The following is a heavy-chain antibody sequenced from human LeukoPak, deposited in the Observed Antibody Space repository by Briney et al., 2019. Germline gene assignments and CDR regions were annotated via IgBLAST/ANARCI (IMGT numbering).Heavy chain of an antibody. V-gene: IGHV3-23*01. Sequence: PGGSLRLSCAASGFTFSSYAMSWVREAPGKGLEWVSGIRGSGGSTYFADSVKGRFTISRDKSKNTLYLQMNSLTAEDTAVYYCAKENHPGSSGYYHYWGQGTLVTVSS. J-gene: IGHJ4*02. D-gene: IGHD3-22*01. CDR3: AKENHPGSSGYYHY. CDR1: GFTFSSYA. CDR2: IRGSGGST.